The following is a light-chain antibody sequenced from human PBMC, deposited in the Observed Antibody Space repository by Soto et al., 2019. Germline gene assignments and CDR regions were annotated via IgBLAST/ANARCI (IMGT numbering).Light chain of an antibody. CDR1: QDITNF. Sequence: DIQMTQSPSSLSASVGDRVTITCQASQDITNFLDWYQQKPGKAPKLLIYDASSLQTGVPSRFSGSGSGKDFSFTISSLQSEDIATYYCQQFDDVPYSFGQGTKVAIK. V-gene: IGKV1-33*01. CDR2: DAS. CDR3: QQFDDVPYS. J-gene: IGKJ2*03.